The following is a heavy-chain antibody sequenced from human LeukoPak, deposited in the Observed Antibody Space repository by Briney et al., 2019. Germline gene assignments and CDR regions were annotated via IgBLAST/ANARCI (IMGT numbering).Heavy chain of an antibody. CDR2: INHSGST. V-gene: IGHV4-38-2*02. CDR3: AKGPYTNFFDS. Sequence: SETLSLTCTVSGYSISSGYYWGWIRQPPGKGLEWIGEINHSGSTNYNPSLKSRVTISVDTSKNQFSLKLSSVTAADTAVYYYAKGPYTNFFDSWGHGILVIVSS. CDR1: GYSISSGYY. J-gene: IGHJ4*01. D-gene: IGHD4-11*01.